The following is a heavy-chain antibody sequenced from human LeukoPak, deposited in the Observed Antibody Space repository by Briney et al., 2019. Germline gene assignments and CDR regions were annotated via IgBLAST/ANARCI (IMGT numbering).Heavy chain of an antibody. D-gene: IGHD1-14*01. CDR1: GFGFSSYW. CDR3: ARGGMAHQSFDY. CDR2: IQQDSSNK. J-gene: IGHJ4*02. V-gene: IGHV3-7*01. Sequence: HPGGSLRLSCAASGFGFSSYWMTWVRQAPGKGLEWVANIQQDSSNKYYIDSVKGRFTISRDNAKNSLYLQMTSLRVEDTAVYYCARGGMAHQSFDYWGQGTLVTVSS.